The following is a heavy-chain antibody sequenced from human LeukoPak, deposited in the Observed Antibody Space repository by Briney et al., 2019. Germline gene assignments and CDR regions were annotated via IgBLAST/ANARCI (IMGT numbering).Heavy chain of an antibody. Sequence: SETLSLTCTVSGGSISSYYWSWIRQPPGKGLEWIGYIYYSGSTNYNPSLKSRVTISVDTSKNQFSLKLSSVTAADTAVYYCARVAVEMATYFDYWGQGTLVIVSS. CDR1: GGSISSYY. D-gene: IGHD5-24*01. CDR2: IYYSGST. V-gene: IGHV4-59*01. CDR3: ARVAVEMATYFDY. J-gene: IGHJ4*02.